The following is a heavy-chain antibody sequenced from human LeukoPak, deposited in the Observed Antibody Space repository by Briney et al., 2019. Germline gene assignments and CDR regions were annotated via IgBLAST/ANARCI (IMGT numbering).Heavy chain of an antibody. V-gene: IGHV4-34*01. D-gene: IGHD6-25*01. CDR1: GGSFSGYY. Sequence: SETLSLTCAVYGGSFSGYYWSWIRQPPGKGLEWIGEINHSGSTNYNPSLKSRVTISVDTSKNQFSLKLSSVTAADTAVYYCARTVRSLGLIAAAGPGYFDLWGRGTLVTVSS. J-gene: IGHJ2*01. CDR2: INHSGST. CDR3: ARTVRSLGLIAAAGPGYFDL.